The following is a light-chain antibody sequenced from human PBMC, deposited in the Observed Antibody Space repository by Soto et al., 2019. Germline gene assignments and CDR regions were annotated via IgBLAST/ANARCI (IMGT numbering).Light chain of an antibody. J-gene: IGKJ1*01. CDR2: DAS. V-gene: IGKV3D-15*01. CDR3: QQYNKWHLT. CDR1: KTVRTN. Sequence: EVVMTQSPGILSVSPGKRVTLSCRASKTVRTNYLAWYQQKPGQAPRLLVYDASSRATGIPDRFSGSASGAQFTVTIHRLQSQDLTVYYCQQYNKWHLTFGQGTKVDLK.